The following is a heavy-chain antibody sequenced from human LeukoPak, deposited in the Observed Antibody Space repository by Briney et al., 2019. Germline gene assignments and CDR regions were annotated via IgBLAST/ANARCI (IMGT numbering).Heavy chain of an antibody. CDR1: GFTFSSYG. CDR3: AKDSQGSRRPHYFDY. J-gene: IGHJ4*02. Sequence: SLRLSCAASGFTFSSYGMHWVRQAPGKGLEWVAVISYDGSNKYYADSVKGRFTISRDNSKNTLYLQMNSLRAEDTAVYYCAKDSQGSRRPHYFDYWGQGTLVTVSS. D-gene: IGHD2-2*01. V-gene: IGHV3-30*18. CDR2: ISYDGSNK.